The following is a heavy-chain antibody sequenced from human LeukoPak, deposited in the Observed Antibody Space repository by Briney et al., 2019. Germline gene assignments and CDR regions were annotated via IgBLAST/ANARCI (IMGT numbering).Heavy chain of an antibody. CDR3: GTHAGRTGSDD. D-gene: IGHD3/OR15-3a*01. Sequence: NPGGSLRLSCAASGFTFTTSWMSWVRQTPGKGLEWVSYISGSGNDISYADSVKGRFTISRDNAKGSLYLQMNSLRAADTAVYYCGTHAGRTGSDDWGQGTLVTVSS. V-gene: IGHV3-11*01. CDR2: ISGSGNDI. J-gene: IGHJ4*02. CDR1: GFTFTTSW.